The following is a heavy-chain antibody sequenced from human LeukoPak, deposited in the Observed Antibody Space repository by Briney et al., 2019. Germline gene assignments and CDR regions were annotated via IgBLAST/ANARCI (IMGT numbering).Heavy chain of an antibody. CDR3: ARDKVVAAHDSPFDY. Sequence: GGSLRLSCAASGFTFNDYGMSWVHQAPGKGLEWVSGINWNGGSTGYADSVKGRFTISRDNAKNSLYLQMNSLRAEDTALYYCARDKVVAAHDSPFDYWGQGTLVTVSS. CDR1: GFTFNDYG. CDR2: INWNGGST. D-gene: IGHD2-15*01. V-gene: IGHV3-20*04. J-gene: IGHJ4*02.